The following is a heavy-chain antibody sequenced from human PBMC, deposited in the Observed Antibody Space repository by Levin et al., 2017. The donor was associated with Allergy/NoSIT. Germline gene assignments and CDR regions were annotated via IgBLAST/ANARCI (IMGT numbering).Heavy chain of an antibody. D-gene: IGHD6-13*01. CDR2: INPNSGGT. CDR3: ARVDNTLGTYRAAAGSVEGFDP. J-gene: IGHJ5*02. CDR1: GYTFTGYY. V-gene: IGHV1-2*02. Sequence: GASVKVSCKASGYTFTGYYMHWVRQAPGQGLEWMGWINPNSGGTNYAQKFQGRVTMTRDTSISTAYMELSRLRSDDTAVYYCARVDNTLGTYRAAAGSVEGFDPWGQGTLVTVSS.